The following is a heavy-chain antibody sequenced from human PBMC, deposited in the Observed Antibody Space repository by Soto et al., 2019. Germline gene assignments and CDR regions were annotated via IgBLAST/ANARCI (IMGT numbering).Heavy chain of an antibody. CDR2: IYYSGST. D-gene: IGHD1-7*01. Sequence: PSETLSLTCTVSGGSISSGGYYWSWIRQHPGKGLEWIGYIYYSGSTYYNPSLKSRVTISVDTSKNQFSLKLSSVTAADTAVYYCARAGITGTTYYCDCWDQGTRVTVSS. V-gene: IGHV4-31*03. CDR3: ARAGITGTTYYCDC. J-gene: IGHJ4*02. CDR1: GGSISSGGYY.